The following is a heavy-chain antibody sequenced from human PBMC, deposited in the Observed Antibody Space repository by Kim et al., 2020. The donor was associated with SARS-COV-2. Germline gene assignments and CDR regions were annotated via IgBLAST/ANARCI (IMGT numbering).Heavy chain of an antibody. CDR1: GGSISSSSYY. V-gene: IGHV4-39*07. J-gene: IGHJ5*02. D-gene: IGHD6-19*01. Sequence: SETLSLTCTVSGGSISSSSYYWGWIRQPPGKGLEWIGSIYYSGSTYYNPSLKSRVTISVDTSKNQFSLKLSPVTAADTAVYYCARGIGSGSTNWSDPWG. CDR2: IYYSGST. CDR3: ARGIGSGSTNWSDP.